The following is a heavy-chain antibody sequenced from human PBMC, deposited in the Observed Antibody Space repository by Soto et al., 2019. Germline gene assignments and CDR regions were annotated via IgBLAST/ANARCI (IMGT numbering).Heavy chain of an antibody. Sequence: GGSLRLSCAASGFTFSNAWMNWVRQAPGKGLEWVGRIKSKTDGGTTDYAAPVKGRFTISRDDSKDTLYLQMNSLKTEDTAVYYCTSVLSPFGYDFWSGYSSVYGMDVWGQGTTVTVSS. V-gene: IGHV3-15*07. CDR1: GFTFSNAW. CDR3: TSVLSPFGYDFWSGYSSVYGMDV. CDR2: IKSKTDGGTT. D-gene: IGHD3-3*01. J-gene: IGHJ6*02.